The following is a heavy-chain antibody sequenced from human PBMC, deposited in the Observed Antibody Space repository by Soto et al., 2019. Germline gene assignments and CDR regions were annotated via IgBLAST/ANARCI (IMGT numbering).Heavy chain of an antibody. V-gene: IGHV3-30-3*01. CDR3: ARGGGIAASPFDY. CDR1: GFTFSSYA. CDR2: ISYDGSNK. D-gene: IGHD6-13*01. J-gene: IGHJ4*02. Sequence: GGALRLSCAASGFTFSSYAMHWVRQAPGKGLEWVAVISYDGSNKYYADYVKGRFTISRDNSKNRLYLQMNSLRAEDTAVYYCARGGGIAASPFDYWGQGTLVNVS.